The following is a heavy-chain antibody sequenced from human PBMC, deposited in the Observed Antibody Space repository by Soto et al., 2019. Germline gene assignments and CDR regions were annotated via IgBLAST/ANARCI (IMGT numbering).Heavy chain of an antibody. Sequence: QVQLVQSGAEVKKPGASVKVSCKASGYSFTSYYMHWVRQAPGQGLEWMGVLNASGTCATYAQNFQGRVTMTRDTSTSTVYMELSSLRSEDTAIYYCAREFTHYYGMDVWGQGTTVTVSS. J-gene: IGHJ6*02. CDR1: GYSFTSYY. V-gene: IGHV1-46*01. D-gene: IGHD2-15*01. CDR3: AREFTHYYGMDV. CDR2: LNASGTCA.